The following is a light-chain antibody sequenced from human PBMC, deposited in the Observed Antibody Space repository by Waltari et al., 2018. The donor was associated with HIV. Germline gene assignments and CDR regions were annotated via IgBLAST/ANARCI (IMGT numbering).Light chain of an antibody. V-gene: IGKV2-28*01. Sequence: DIVMTQSPLSLPVTPGEPASISCRSSQSLLHSNGYNYLDWYLQKPGQSPQLLIYLGSNRSSGVPDRFSGSGPGTDFTLKISRVEAENVGVYYCMQALQTPLTFGGGTKVELK. CDR1: QSLLHSNGYNY. CDR3: MQALQTPLT. J-gene: IGKJ4*01. CDR2: LGS.